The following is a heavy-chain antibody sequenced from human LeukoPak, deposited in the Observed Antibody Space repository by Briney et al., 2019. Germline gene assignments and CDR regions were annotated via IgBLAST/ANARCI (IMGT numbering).Heavy chain of an antibody. CDR1: GYTFTSYY. CDR3: ARGTYDILTGYYYYYYYGMDV. D-gene: IGHD3-9*01. J-gene: IGHJ6*02. V-gene: IGHV1-69*13. Sequence: ASVKVSCKASGYTFTSYYLHWVRRAPGQGLEWMGGIIPIFGTANYAQKFQGRVTITADESTSTAYMELSSLRSEDTAVYYCARGTYDILTGYYYYYYYGMDVWGQGTTVTVSS. CDR2: IIPIFGTA.